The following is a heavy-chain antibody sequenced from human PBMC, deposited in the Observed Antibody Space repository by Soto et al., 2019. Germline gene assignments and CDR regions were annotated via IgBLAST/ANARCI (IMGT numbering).Heavy chain of an antibody. CDR3: ARVGYGGSSQGALDI. J-gene: IGHJ3*02. Sequence: QVQLVQSGTEVKKPGASVKVSCKASGYTFTRYGLSWVRQAPGQGLEWMGWISGSNGNTNYAQKLQGRFTMTTDTSXNKAYMELRSLGSDDTAVYYCARVGYGGSSQGALDIWGQGTMVTVSS. CDR1: GYTFTRYG. V-gene: IGHV1-18*01. D-gene: IGHD2-15*01. CDR2: ISGSNGNT.